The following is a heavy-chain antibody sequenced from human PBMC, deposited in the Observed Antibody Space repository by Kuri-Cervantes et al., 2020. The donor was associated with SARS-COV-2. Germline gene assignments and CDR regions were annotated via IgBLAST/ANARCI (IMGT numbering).Heavy chain of an antibody. D-gene: IGHD2-15*01. CDR2: ISGSGGST. CDR3: AKGDRAATPGYYYYGMDV. CDR1: GFTFDDYT. J-gene: IGHJ6*02. V-gene: IGHV3-23*01. Sequence: ETLSLTCAASGFTFDDYTMHWVRQAPGKGLEWVSAISGSGGSTYYADSVKGRFTISRDNSKNTLYLQMNSLRAEDTAVYYCAKGDRAATPGYYYYGMDVWGQGTTVTVSS.